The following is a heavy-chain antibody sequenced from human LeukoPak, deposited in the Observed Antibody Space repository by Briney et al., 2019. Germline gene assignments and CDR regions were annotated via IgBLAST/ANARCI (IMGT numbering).Heavy chain of an antibody. CDR2: IKQEGCEK. CDR1: GFSIRSYW. J-gene: IGHJ4*02. D-gene: IGHD3-16*01. CDR3: ARDDYLGY. Sequence: GGSLTLSCAGSGFSIRSYWMAWVRQAPGRGLEWVAHIKQEGCEKKYVYLVKGRFTISRDNAKNSVYLQMNSLRVEDTAVYYCARDDYLGYWGPGSLVTVSS. V-gene: IGHV3-7*05.